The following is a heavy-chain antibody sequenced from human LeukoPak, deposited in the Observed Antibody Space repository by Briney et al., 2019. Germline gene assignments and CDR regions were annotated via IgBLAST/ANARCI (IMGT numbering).Heavy chain of an antibody. Sequence: ASVKVSCKASGYTFTSYDINWVRQATGQGLEWMGWMNPNSGNTGYAQKFQGRVTMTRNTSISTAYMELSSLRSEDTAVYYCARGTDTAMVYDYWGQGTLVTVSS. J-gene: IGHJ4*02. V-gene: IGHV1-8*01. CDR2: MNPNSGNT. D-gene: IGHD5-18*01. CDR1: GYTFTSYD. CDR3: ARGTDTAMVYDY.